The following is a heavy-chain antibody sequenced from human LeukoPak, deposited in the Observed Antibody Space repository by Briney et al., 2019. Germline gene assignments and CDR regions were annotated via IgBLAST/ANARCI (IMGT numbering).Heavy chain of an antibody. CDR2: IIGSGSST. J-gene: IGHJ4*02. CDR3: ATGLYSGSYSGFDY. Sequence: QAGGSLRLSCAASGFTFSSYAMSWVRQAPGKGLEWVSTIIGSGSSTYYADSVKGRFTISRDNSKNTLYLQMNSLRAEDTAVYYCATGLYSGSYSGFDYWGQGTLVTVSS. CDR1: GFTFSSYA. D-gene: IGHD1-26*01. V-gene: IGHV3-23*01.